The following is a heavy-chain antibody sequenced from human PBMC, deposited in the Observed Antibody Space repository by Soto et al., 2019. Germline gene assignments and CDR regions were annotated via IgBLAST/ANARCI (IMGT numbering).Heavy chain of an antibody. Sequence: GGSLRLSCAASGFTFSSYAMSWVRQAPGKGLEWVSAISGSGGSTYYADSVKGRFTISRDNSKNTLYLQMNSLRAEDTAVYYCAKRGDAGYSSGWHPMDQRPTNWYFDYWGQGTLVTVSS. J-gene: IGHJ4*02. D-gene: IGHD6-19*01. CDR3: AKRGDAGYSSGWHPMDQRPTNWYFDY. V-gene: IGHV3-23*01. CDR2: ISGSGGST. CDR1: GFTFSSYA.